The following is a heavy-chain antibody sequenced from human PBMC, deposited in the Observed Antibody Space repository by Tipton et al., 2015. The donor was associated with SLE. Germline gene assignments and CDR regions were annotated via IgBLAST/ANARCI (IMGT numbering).Heavy chain of an antibody. Sequence: GLVKPSETLSLTCTVSGDSMRSSMTTYYWSWIRQHPGKGLEWIGYIYYSGSTNYNPSLKSRVAISVDTSKNQFSLKLSSVTAADTAVYYCAREGRYPYYYYYMDVWGKGTTVTVSS. V-gene: IGHV4-61*01. CDR2: IYYSGST. CDR3: AREGRYPYYYYYMDV. J-gene: IGHJ6*03. D-gene: IGHD2-2*01. CDR1: GDSMRSSMTTYY.